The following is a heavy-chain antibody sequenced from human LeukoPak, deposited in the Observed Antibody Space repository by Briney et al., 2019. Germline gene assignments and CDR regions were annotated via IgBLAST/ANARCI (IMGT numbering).Heavy chain of an antibody. CDR2: IGGSGNIK. CDR1: GFAFSDYF. J-gene: IGHJ4*02. D-gene: IGHD3-22*01. Sequence: GSLRLSCAASGFAFSDYFMSWVRQAPGKGLEWVAYIGGSGNIKYYADSVKGRFTVSRDNAKSSLYLQMSSLRAEDTAVYYCARDLEKDRGYYYCYFDHWGQGTLVNVSS. CDR3: ARDLEKDRGYYYCYFDH. V-gene: IGHV3-11*04.